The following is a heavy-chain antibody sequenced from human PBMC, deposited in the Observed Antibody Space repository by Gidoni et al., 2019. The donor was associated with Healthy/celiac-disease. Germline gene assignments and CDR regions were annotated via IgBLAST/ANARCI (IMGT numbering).Heavy chain of an antibody. D-gene: IGHD6-13*01. J-gene: IGHJ5*02. CDR2: ISAYNGNT. CDR3: ARDPLAGYRSSWYRVSWFEP. Sequence: QVQLVQSGAEVKKPGASVKVSCKASGYTFTSYGISWVRQAPGQGLEWMGWISAYNGNTNYAQKLQGRVTMTTDTSTSTAYMELRSLRSDDTAVYYCARDPLAGYRSSWYRVSWFEPWGQGTLVTVSS. V-gene: IGHV1-18*01. CDR1: GYTFTSYG.